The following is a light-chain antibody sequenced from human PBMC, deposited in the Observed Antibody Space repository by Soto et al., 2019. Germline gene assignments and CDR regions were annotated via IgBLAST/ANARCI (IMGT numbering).Light chain of an antibody. V-gene: IGKV3-15*01. CDR2: GAS. CDR1: QSISSN. J-gene: IGKJ2*01. CDR3: QQYNTCPYT. Sequence: IVMTQSPATLSASPGERATHSCRASQSISSNLAWYQQKPGQAPRLLIHGASIRVTGIPARFSGSGSGTEFTLTISSLQSEDFAIYYCQQYNTCPYTFGQGTKLEIK.